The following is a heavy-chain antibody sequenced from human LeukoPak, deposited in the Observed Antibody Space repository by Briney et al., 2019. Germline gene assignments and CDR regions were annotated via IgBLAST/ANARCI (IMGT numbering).Heavy chain of an antibody. J-gene: IGHJ5*02. CDR3: ARDLDMDWFDP. D-gene: IGHD2-2*03. CDR1: GGSISSYY. Sequence: SETLSLTCTVSGGSISSYYWSWIRQPPGKGLEWIGYIYYSGSTNYNPSLKSRVTISVDTSKNQFSLKLSSVTAADTAVSYCARDLDMDWFDPWGQGTLVTVSS. V-gene: IGHV4-59*01. CDR2: IYYSGST.